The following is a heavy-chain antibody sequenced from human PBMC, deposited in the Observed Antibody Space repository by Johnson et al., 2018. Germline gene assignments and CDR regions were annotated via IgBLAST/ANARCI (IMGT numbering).Heavy chain of an antibody. V-gene: IGHV3-30*18. CDR2: ISYDGSNK. J-gene: IGHJ6*03. CDR1: GFTFSSYG. Sequence: QVQLVQSGGGVVQPGRSLRLSCAASGFTFSSYGMHWVRQAPGKGLEWVAVISYDGSNKYYADSVKGRFTISRDNSKNTLYLQMNSLRAEETAVYYCAKNSWQPPVTYYYYMDVWGKGTTVTVSS. CDR3: AKNSWQPPVTYYYYMDV. D-gene: IGHD5-12*01.